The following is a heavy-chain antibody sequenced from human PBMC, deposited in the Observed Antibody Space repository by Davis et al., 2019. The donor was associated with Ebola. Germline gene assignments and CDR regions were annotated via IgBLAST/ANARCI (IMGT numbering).Heavy chain of an antibody. D-gene: IGHD3-3*01. Sequence: GGSLRLSCAASGFTVSSNYMSWVRQAPGKGLEWVSVIYSGGSTYYADSVKGRFTISRHNSKNTLYLQMNSLKTEDTAVYYCTSDTIFGRDYWGQGTLVTVSS. V-gene: IGHV3-53*01. CDR1: GFTVSSNY. CDR3: TSDTIFGRDY. CDR2: IYSGGST. J-gene: IGHJ4*02.